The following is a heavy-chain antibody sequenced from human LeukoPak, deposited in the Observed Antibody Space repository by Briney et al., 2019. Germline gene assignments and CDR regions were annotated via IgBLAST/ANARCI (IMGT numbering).Heavy chain of an antibody. CDR2: IYHSGST. CDR3: ARANYYGSGSYGFDP. CDR1: GYAISSGYY. J-gene: IGHJ5*02. D-gene: IGHD3-10*01. Sequence: PSETLSLTCAVSGYAISSGYYWGWVGQPLGKGLEWIGSIYHSGSTYYNPSLKSRVTISVDTSKNQFSLKLSSVTAADTAVYYCARANYYGSGSYGFDPWGQGTLVTVSS. V-gene: IGHV4-38-2*01.